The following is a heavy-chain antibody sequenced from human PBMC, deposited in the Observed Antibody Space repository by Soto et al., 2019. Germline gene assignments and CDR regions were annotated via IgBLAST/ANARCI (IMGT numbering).Heavy chain of an antibody. CDR1: GGTSTRYA. Sequence: QERLVQSGADVRKPGSSVKVSCKVTGGTSTRYAINWVRQAPGQGLEWMGGIVPMFGTSKYAQTFQGRVTITADTSTNIAYMELISLRSEDTAVYYCNRGSEYDFWSGYLWGQGTLVSVSS. CDR2: IVPMFGTS. CDR3: NRGSEYDFWSGYL. V-gene: IGHV1-69*06. D-gene: IGHD3-3*01. J-gene: IGHJ4*02.